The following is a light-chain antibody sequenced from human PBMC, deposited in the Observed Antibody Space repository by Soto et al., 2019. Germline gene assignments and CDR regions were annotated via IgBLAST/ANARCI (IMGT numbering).Light chain of an antibody. CDR2: LDSDGSH. CDR3: QTWGTGIHVV. V-gene: IGLV4-69*01. J-gene: IGLJ2*01. Sequence: QPVLTQSPSASASLGASVKLTCTLSSGHSSYAIAWHQQQPEKGPRYLMKLDSDGSHTQGAGIPHRFSGSSSGAQRSLTISRLQSEDEADYYCQTWGTGIHVVFGGGTKLTVL. CDR1: SGHSSYA.